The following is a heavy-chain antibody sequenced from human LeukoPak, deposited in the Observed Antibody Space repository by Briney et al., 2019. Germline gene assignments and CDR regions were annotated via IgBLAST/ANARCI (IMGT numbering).Heavy chain of an antibody. CDR2: ISSAGGNA. Sequence: GGSLRLSCVASGFTFSNYGMSWVRQALGKGLQWVSGISSAGGNAYYADSVKGRFTISRDNSKSTLYLQMNSLRADDTAVYYCAKIYYDFWSGYPYYFDHWGQGTLVTVSS. V-gene: IGHV3-23*01. CDR1: GFTFSNYG. CDR3: AKIYYDFWSGYPYYFDH. D-gene: IGHD3-3*01. J-gene: IGHJ4*02.